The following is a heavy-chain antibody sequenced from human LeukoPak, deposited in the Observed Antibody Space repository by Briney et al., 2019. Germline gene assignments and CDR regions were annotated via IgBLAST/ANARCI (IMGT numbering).Heavy chain of an antibody. CDR3: ARQFYGDRSFDY. V-gene: IGHV4-39*01. Sequence: PSETLSLTCTVSGGSISSSSYYWGWIRQPPGKGLEWIASIYYGGSTYYNPSLKTPVTISVDTSKSQFSLKLSSVTAADTAVYYCARQFYGDRSFDYWGQGTLVTVSS. CDR1: GGSISSSSYY. J-gene: IGHJ4*02. D-gene: IGHD4-17*01. CDR2: IYYGGST.